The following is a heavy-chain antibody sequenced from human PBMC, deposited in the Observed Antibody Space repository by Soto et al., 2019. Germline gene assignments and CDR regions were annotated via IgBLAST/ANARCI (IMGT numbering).Heavy chain of an antibody. D-gene: IGHD3-10*01. CDR3: TTDKSRLLWFGEYRYGMDV. CDR1: GFTFSNAW. J-gene: IGHJ6*02. CDR2: IKSKTDGGTT. V-gene: IGHV3-15*07. Sequence: GGSLRLSCAASGFTFSNAWMNWVRQAPGKGLEWVGRIKSKTDGGTTDYAAPVKGRFTISRDDSKNTLYLQMNSLKTEDTAVYYCTTDKSRLLWFGEYRYGMDVWGQGTTVTVSS.